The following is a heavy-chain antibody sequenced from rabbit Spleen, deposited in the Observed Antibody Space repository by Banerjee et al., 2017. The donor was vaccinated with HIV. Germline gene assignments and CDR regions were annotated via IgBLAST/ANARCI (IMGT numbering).Heavy chain of an antibody. CDR2: IYTGNRKT. CDR3: ARNYVNAFDP. J-gene: IGHJ2*01. V-gene: IGHV1S40*01. CDR1: GFSFSSDYD. D-gene: IGHD1-1*01. Sequence: QQLVESGGGLVKPAASLTLTCTASGFSFSSDYDMCWVRQAPGKGLEWIGCIYTGNRKTYYAGWAKGRFTISKASSTTVTLQMTSLTAADTATYFCARNYVNAFDPWGQGTLVTVS.